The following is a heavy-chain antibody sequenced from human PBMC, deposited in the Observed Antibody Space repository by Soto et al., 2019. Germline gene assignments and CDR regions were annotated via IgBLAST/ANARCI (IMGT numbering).Heavy chain of an antibody. CDR1: GGTFSSYA. CDR2: IIPIFGTA. Sequence: QVQLVQSGAEVKKPGSSVKVSCKASGGTFSSYAISWVRQAPGQGLEWMGGIIPIFGTANYAQKFQGRVTITADESTSTAYMELSSLRSEDTAVYYCAIGDHYGSGSAIYYYYGMDVWGQGTTVTVSS. V-gene: IGHV1-69*01. J-gene: IGHJ6*02. CDR3: AIGDHYGSGSAIYYYYGMDV. D-gene: IGHD3-10*01.